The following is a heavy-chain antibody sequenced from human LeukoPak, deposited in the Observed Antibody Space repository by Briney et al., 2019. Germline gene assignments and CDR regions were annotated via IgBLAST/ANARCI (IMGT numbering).Heavy chain of an antibody. CDR1: GGSISNYY. V-gene: IGHV4-4*07. D-gene: IGHD6-19*01. J-gene: IGHJ4*02. CDR3: ARVDTSGWHYFDD. Sequence: SETLSLTCTVSGGSISNYYWSWIRQPAGKGLEWIGHIYTSASTNYNPSLKSRVTMSLDTSKNQFSLELNSVTAADTAAYYCARVDTSGWHYFDDWGQGTLVTVSS. CDR2: IYTSAST.